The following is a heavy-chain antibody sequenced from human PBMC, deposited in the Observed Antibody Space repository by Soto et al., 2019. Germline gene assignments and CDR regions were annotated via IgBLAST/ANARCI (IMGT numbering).Heavy chain of an antibody. J-gene: IGHJ4*02. V-gene: IGHV4-59*01. D-gene: IGHD2-2*02. CDR2: IYYSGST. CDR3: AREYCSSTSCYKYYFDY. CDR1: GSSISSYY. Sequence: SETLSLTCTVSGSSISSYYWSWIRQPPGKGLEWIGYIYYSGSTNYNPSLKSRVTISVDTSKNQFSLKLSSVTAADTAVYYCAREYCSSTSCYKYYFDYWGQGTLVTVSS.